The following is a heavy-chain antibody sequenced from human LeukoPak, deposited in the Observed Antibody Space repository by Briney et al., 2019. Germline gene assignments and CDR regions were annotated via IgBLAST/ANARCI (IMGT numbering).Heavy chain of an antibody. CDR1: GYTFTNYG. CDR3: ARDRYYFDSSDYYFFDY. Sequence: GASVTVSCKASGYTFTNYGISWVRQAPGQGLEWMGWISAYIGNTYYTQNLQGRVTMTTDTSTSTAYMELRSLRSDDTAVYYCARDRYYFDSSDYYFFDYWGQGTLVTVSS. D-gene: IGHD3-22*01. J-gene: IGHJ4*02. CDR2: ISAYIGNT. V-gene: IGHV1-18*01.